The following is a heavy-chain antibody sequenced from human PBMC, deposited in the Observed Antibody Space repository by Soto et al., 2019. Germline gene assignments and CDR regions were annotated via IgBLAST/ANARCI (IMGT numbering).Heavy chain of an antibody. CDR3: AKYTYNPVFTYYDFWSGYLGSGLDY. CDR2: ISGSGGST. V-gene: IGHV3-23*01. Sequence: GGSLRLSCAASGFTFSSYAMSWVRQAPGKGLEWVSAISGSGGSTYYADSVKGRFTISRDNSKNTLYLQMNSLRAEDTAVYYCAKYTYNPVFTYYDFWSGYLGSGLDYWGQGTLVTVSS. CDR1: GFTFSSYA. D-gene: IGHD3-3*01. J-gene: IGHJ4*02.